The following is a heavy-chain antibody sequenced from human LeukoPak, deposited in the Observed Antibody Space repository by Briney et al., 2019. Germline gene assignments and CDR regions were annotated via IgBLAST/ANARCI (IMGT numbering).Heavy chain of an antibody. CDR1: GFTFSIYG. J-gene: IGHJ4*02. CDR3: ARAPLHSNGWSFDY. D-gene: IGHD6-19*01. Sequence: GGSLRLSCAASGFTFSIYGMHWVRQAPGKGLEWVAVISYDGRNKYYADSVKGRFTISRDNSKNTLYLQMNSLRPEDTAVYYCARAPLHSNGWSFDYWGQGTLVTVSS. CDR2: ISYDGRNK. V-gene: IGHV3-30*03.